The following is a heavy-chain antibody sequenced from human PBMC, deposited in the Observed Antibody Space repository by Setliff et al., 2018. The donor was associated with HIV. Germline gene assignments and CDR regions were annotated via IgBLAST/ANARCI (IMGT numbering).Heavy chain of an antibody. CDR1: GGSMRSNIYY. V-gene: IGHV4-39*07. CDR3: ARDPQLYYYDSSGYLGAFDI. Sequence: SETLSLTCSVSGGSMRSNIYYWGWIRLSPTKGLEWIGSIHLSDTYYNPSLKSRVTISVDTSKDQFSLKLSSVTAADTAVYYCARDPQLYYYDSSGYLGAFDIWGQGTMVTV. J-gene: IGHJ3*02. CDR2: IHLSDT. D-gene: IGHD3-22*01.